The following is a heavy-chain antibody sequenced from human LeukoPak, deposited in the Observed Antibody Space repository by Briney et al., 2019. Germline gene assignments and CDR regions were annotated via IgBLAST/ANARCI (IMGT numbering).Heavy chain of an antibody. CDR2: ISTDGSST. V-gene: IGHV3-74*01. J-gene: IGHJ3*02. D-gene: IGHD6-6*01. CDR3: VREYSSSSGRAFDI. CDR1: GFTFSNAW. Sequence: GGSLRLSCAASGFTFSNAWMSWVRQAPGKGLVWVSRISTDGSSTNSADSVKGRLTISRDNAKNTLYLQMNSLRAEDTAVYYCVREYSSSSGRAFDIWGQGTMVTVSP.